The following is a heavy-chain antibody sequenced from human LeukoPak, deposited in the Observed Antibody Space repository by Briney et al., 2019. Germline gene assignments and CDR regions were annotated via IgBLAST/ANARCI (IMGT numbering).Heavy chain of an antibody. CDR3: ARRIAAAAAPYYFDY. Sequence: GGSLRLSCAASGFTFSSYWIHWVRQAPGKGLLWVSRINSDGSSTSYADSVKGRFTISRDNAKNTLYLQMNSLRAEDTAVYYCARRIAAAAAPYYFDYWGQGTLVTVSS. V-gene: IGHV3-74*01. J-gene: IGHJ4*02. D-gene: IGHD6-13*01. CDR2: INSDGSST. CDR1: GFTFSSYW.